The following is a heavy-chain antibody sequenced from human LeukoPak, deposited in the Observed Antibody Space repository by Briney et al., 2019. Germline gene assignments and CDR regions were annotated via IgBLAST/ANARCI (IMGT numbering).Heavy chain of an antibody. CDR2: IYPGDSDT. V-gene: IGHV5-51*01. CDR3: ARHGGYCSSTSCYTSWFDP. J-gene: IGHJ5*02. CDR1: GYSFTSYW. D-gene: IGHD2-2*02. Sequence: GESLKISCKGSGYSFTSYWIGWVRQMPGKGLEWMGIIYPGDSDTRYSPSFQGHVTISADKSISTAYLQWSSLKASDTAMYYCARHGGYCSSTSCYTSWFDPWGQGTLVTVSS.